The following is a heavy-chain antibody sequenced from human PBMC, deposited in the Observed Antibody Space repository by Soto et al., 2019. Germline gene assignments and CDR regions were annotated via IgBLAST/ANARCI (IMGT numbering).Heavy chain of an antibody. V-gene: IGHV1-18*01. J-gene: IGHJ1*01. CDR1: GYTFTSYG. Sequence: ASVKVSCKASGYTFTSYGISWVRQAPGQGLEWMGWISAYNGNTNYAQKLQGRVTMTTDTSTSTAYMELRSLRSDDTAVYYCAREDIVVVTAIQYFQHWGQGTVVTVSS. CDR2: ISAYNGNT. CDR3: AREDIVVVTAIQYFQH. D-gene: IGHD2-21*02.